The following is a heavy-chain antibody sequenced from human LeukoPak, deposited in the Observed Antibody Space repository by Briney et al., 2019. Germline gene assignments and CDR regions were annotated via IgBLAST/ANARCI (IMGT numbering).Heavy chain of an antibody. CDR2: IYSGGST. V-gene: IGHV3-53*01. D-gene: IGHD6-13*01. CDR3: ARGGGSSSGFGDY. Sequence: PGGSLRLSCAASGFTFSSYGMHWVRQAPGKGLEWVSVIYSGGSTYYADSVKGRFTISRDNSKNTLYLQMNSLRAEDTAVYYCARGGGSSSGFGDYWGQGTLVTVSS. J-gene: IGHJ4*02. CDR1: GFTFSSYG.